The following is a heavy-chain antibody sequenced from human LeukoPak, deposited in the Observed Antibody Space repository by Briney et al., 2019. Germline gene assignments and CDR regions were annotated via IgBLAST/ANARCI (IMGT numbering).Heavy chain of an antibody. J-gene: IGHJ4*02. CDR2: INHSGST. CDR3: ARGGGQNYVWGSYRSAFDY. CDR1: GGSFSGYY. D-gene: IGHD3-16*02. V-gene: IGHV4-34*01. Sequence: SETLSLTCAVYGGSFSGYYWSWIRQPPGKGLEWIGVINHSGSTNYNPSLKSRVTISVDTSKNQFSLKLSSVTAADTAVYYCARGGGQNYVWGSYRSAFDYWGQGTLVTVSS.